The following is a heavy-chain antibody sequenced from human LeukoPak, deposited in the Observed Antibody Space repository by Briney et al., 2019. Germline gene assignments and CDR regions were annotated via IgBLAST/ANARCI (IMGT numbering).Heavy chain of an antibody. CDR3: ARGDY. V-gene: IGHV1-69*04. Sequence: SVKVSYKASGGTFSSYVIMWVRQAPGQELEWMERIIPILGLANYEQKFQGRVTLTADKSTSTDYMELSSLRSEDTAVYYCARGDYWGKGTLVTV. CDR2: IIPILGLA. J-gene: IGHJ4*02. CDR1: GGTFSSYV.